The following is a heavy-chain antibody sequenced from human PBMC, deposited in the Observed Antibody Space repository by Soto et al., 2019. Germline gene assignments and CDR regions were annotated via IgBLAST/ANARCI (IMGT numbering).Heavy chain of an antibody. D-gene: IGHD2-2*01. Sequence: QVPLQESGPRLVKPSETLSLTCTVSGGSITNYYWSWIRQSPGKGLEWIGFIYSSGSTNYSPSLKRRVTISASTSKNPFSLKRTSVTASDTGVYYCERDGTAVTTGDSGLDVWGQGTTVTVSS. J-gene: IGHJ6*02. CDR3: ERDGTAVTTGDSGLDV. V-gene: IGHV4-59*01. CDR1: GGSITNYY. CDR2: IYSSGST.